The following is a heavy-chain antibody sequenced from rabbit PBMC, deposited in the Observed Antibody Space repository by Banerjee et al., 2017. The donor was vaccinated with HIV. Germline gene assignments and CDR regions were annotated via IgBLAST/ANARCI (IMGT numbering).Heavy chain of an antibody. D-gene: IGHD4-1*01. J-gene: IGHJ4*01. CDR1: GFSFSSSYY. CDR2: IDSSSVT. CDR3: ARDLAGVIGWNFNL. Sequence: QEQLEESGGDLVKPEGSLTLTCTASGFSFSSSYYMCWVRQAPGKGLEWSGCIDSSSVTWYASWVNGRFTISKTSSTTVTLQMTSLTAADTATYFCARDLAGVIGWNFNLWGPGTLVTVS. V-gene: IGHV1S45*01.